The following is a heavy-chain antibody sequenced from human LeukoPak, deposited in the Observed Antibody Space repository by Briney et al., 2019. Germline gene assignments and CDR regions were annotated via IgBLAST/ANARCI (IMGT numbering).Heavy chain of an antibody. CDR1: GGSFSGYY. J-gene: IGHJ4*02. D-gene: IGHD3-22*01. CDR2: INHSGST. Sequence: SETLSLTCAVYGGSFSGYYWSWIRRPPGKGREWIGEINHSGSTNYNPSLKRRVTISADTSKNQFSLKLRSVTAADTAVYYCARTHYDSSGYSDDWGQGTLVTVSS. CDR3: ARTHYDSSGYSDD. V-gene: IGHV4-34*01.